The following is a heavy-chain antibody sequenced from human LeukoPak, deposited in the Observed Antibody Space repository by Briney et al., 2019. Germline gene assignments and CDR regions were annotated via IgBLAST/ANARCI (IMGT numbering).Heavy chain of an antibody. CDR2: IYYSGGT. D-gene: IGHD4-11*01. CDR3: ARDLQRAFDI. Sequence: SETLSLTCTVSGGSISSYYWSWIRQPPGKGLEWIGYIYYSGGTNYNPSLKSRVTISADTSKNQFSLKLSSVTTADTAVYYCARDLQRAFDIWGQGTMVTVSS. V-gene: IGHV4-59*01. J-gene: IGHJ3*02. CDR1: GGSISSYY.